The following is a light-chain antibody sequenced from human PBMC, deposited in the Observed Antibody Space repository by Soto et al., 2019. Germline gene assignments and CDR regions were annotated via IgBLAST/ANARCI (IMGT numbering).Light chain of an antibody. CDR3: QHGYSTPLT. CDR2: AAS. J-gene: IGKJ4*01. V-gene: IGKV1-39*01. Sequence: DIQMTQSPSSLSASVGDRVTITCRASQSISTYLHWYQQKLGKAPNLLIYAASTLQSGVPSRFSGSGSGTDFTLTISSPQPEDFATYFCQHGYSTPLTFGGGTKVDIK. CDR1: QSISTY.